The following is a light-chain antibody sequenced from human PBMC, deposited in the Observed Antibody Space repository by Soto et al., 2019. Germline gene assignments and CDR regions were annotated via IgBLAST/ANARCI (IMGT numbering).Light chain of an antibody. Sequence: QSVLTQPPSVSGAPGQRVTVSCTGSSSSIGAGYDVHWYQQLPGTAPKLLIYANGNRPSGVPDRFSGSKSGTSASLAITGLQAEDEADYYCQSYDSLSGWVFGGGTKVTVL. CDR2: ANG. J-gene: IGLJ3*02. CDR3: QSYDSLSGWV. CDR1: SSSIGAGYD. V-gene: IGLV1-40*01.